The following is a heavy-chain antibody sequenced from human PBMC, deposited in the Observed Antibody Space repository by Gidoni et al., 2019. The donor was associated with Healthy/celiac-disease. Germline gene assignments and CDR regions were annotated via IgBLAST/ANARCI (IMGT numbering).Heavy chain of an antibody. J-gene: IGHJ5*02. V-gene: IGHV1-2*02. CDR2: INPNSGGT. Sequence: SGAEVKKPGASVKVSCKASGYTFTGYYMHWVRQAPGQGLEWMGWINPNSGGTNYAQKFQGRVTMTRDTSISTAYMELSRLRSDDTAVYYCARYPGIAVAGTGPWFDPWGQGTLVTVSS. CDR3: ARYPGIAVAGTGPWFDP. CDR1: GYTFTGYY. D-gene: IGHD6-19*01.